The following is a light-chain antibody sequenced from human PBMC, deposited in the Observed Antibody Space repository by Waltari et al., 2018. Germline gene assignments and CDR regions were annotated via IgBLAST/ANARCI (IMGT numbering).Light chain of an antibody. Sequence: DIQMTQSPSTLSASVGDRVTITCRASQSISSWLAWYQPKPGKTPKLLIYDASCVESGVPSRFSGRGSGTEFTLTVSSLQPDDFATYYCQQYDSYPWTFGQGTKVEIK. CDR3: QQYDSYPWT. V-gene: IGKV1-5*01. CDR1: QSISSW. CDR2: DAS. J-gene: IGKJ1*01.